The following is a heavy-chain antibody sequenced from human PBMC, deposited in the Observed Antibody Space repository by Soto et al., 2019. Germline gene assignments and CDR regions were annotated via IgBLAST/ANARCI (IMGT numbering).Heavy chain of an antibody. CDR2: TYYRSKWYN. J-gene: IGHJ4*02. Sequence: SQTLSLTCAISGDSVSSNSAAWNWIRQSPSRGLEWLGRTYYRSKWYNDYAVPVKSRITINPDTSKNQFSLQLNSVTPEDTAVYYCARERGGCSGGSCPLYFDYWGQGTLVTVSS. CDR3: ARERGGCSGGSCPLYFDY. D-gene: IGHD2-15*01. V-gene: IGHV6-1*01. CDR1: GDSVSSNSAA.